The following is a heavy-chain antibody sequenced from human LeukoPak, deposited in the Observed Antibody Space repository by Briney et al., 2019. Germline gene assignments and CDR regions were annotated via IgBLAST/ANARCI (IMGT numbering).Heavy chain of an antibody. J-gene: IGHJ4*02. CDR3: VREETGYGPPHLDH. CDR1: GFIFSSYE. Sequence: PGGSLRLSCAASGFIFSSYEMNWVRQAPGKGLEWISYISSSGLTTYFSDSVKGRFTISRDNAKNSLYLRINSLRAEDTGVYYCVREETGYGPPHLDHWGQGTLVTVSS. CDR2: ISSSGLTT. D-gene: IGHD3-9*01. V-gene: IGHV3-48*03.